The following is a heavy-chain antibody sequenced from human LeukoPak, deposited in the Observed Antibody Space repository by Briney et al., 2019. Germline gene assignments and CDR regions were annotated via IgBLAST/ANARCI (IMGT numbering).Heavy chain of an antibody. Sequence: ASVNVSCKASGYTFTSYGISWVRQAPGQGLEWMGWISAYNGNTNYAQKLQGRVTMTTDTSTSTAYIELRSLRSDDTAVYYCARDPLTYYDFWSGYSFVDYWGQGTLVTVSS. CDR2: ISAYNGNT. CDR1: GYTFTSYG. CDR3: ARDPLTYYDFWSGYSFVDY. J-gene: IGHJ4*02. V-gene: IGHV1-18*01. D-gene: IGHD3-3*01.